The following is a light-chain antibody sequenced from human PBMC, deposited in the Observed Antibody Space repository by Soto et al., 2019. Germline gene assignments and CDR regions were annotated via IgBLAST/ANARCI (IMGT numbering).Light chain of an antibody. J-gene: IGKJ1*01. Sequence: DIQMTQSPSTLSASVGGRVTMTCRASQSISTWLAWYQQRPGRAPKLLIYRASILEDGVPSTFSGSASGTEFTHTFSSRQPYDFATYYCQQYNTFPWTFGQRTKVQIK. V-gene: IGKV1-5*03. CDR1: QSISTW. CDR2: RAS. CDR3: QQYNTFPWT.